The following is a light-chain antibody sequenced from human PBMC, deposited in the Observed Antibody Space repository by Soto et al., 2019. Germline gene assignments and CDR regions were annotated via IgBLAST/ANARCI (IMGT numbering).Light chain of an antibody. V-gene: IGKV3-15*01. CDR3: QQYNTWLWT. J-gene: IGKJ1*01. CDR1: QSINAH. Sequence: EVVMTQSPATLSVSPGERVTLSCRASQSINAHLAWYQQNPVQAPSLLILGASTRPTGIPARFSGSGFGTEFILNISRLQSEDFAVYYCQQYNTWLWTLGQGTKVEIQ. CDR2: GAS.